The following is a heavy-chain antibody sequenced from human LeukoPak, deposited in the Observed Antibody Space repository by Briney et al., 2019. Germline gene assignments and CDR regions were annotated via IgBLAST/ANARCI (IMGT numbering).Heavy chain of an antibody. CDR1: GSTFSSYG. J-gene: IGHJ4*02. Sequence: GGSLRLSCAASGSTFSSYGMHWVRQALGKGLEWVAVISYDGSNKYYADSVKGRFTISRDNSKNTLYLQMNSLRAEDTAVYYCAKDRGAYWGQGTLVTVSS. CDR2: ISYDGSNK. V-gene: IGHV3-30*18. CDR3: AKDRGAY.